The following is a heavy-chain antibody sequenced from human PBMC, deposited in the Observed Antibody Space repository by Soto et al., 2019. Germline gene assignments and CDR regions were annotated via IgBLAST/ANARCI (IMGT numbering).Heavy chain of an antibody. CDR1: GYSFTSYW. Sequence: GESLKISCKGSGYSFTSYWIGWVRQMPGKGLERMGIIYPGDSDTRYSPSFQGQVTISADKSITTTYLQWSSLRASDTAIYYCARLFDTSGWYDYWGQGTLVTVSS. D-gene: IGHD6-19*01. CDR3: ARLFDTSGWYDY. CDR2: IYPGDSDT. J-gene: IGHJ4*02. V-gene: IGHV5-51*01.